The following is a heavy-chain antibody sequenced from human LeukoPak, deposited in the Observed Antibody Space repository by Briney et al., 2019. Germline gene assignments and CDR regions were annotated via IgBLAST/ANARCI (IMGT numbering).Heavy chain of an antibody. Sequence: GGSLRHSCAASGITFSGSGMSWVRQAPGKGLEWVSTISGSGSNTHYADSVKGRFTISRDNYKDTLYMQMNSLRVEDTAVYYCARRAGAYSHPYDYWGQGTLVTVSS. CDR3: ARRAGAYSHPYDY. CDR2: ISGSGSNT. V-gene: IGHV3-23*01. D-gene: IGHD4/OR15-4a*01. J-gene: IGHJ4*02. CDR1: GITFSGSG.